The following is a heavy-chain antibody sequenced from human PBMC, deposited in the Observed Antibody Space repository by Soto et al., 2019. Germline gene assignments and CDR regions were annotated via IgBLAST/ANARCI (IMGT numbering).Heavy chain of an antibody. V-gene: IGHV1-18*01. CDR1: GYTFTNND. Sequence: QLQLVQSGTEVRKPGASAKVSCKASGYTFTNNDVCWVRQTPGQGLEWMGWISPYSGKTNYARKFQGRVTMTTDTSPSTAYMAVRSLTSADTAVYYCAREGLLLLPDYWGQGTLVTVSS. J-gene: IGHJ4*02. D-gene: IGHD3-22*01. CDR2: ISPYSGKT. CDR3: AREGLLLLPDY.